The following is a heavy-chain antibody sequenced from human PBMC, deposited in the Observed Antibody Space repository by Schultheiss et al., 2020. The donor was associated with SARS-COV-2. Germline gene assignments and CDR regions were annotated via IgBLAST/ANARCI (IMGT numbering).Heavy chain of an antibody. V-gene: IGHV1-46*04. CDR2: INPSGGST. CDR3: ARSGDLPYYYYGLDV. Sequence: ASVKVSCKASGYTFTSYYMHWVRQAPGQGLEWMGIINPSGGSTRYEQKLQGRVTMTRDTSASTAYMELRSLTSDDTAVYYCARSGDLPYYYYGLDVWGQGTTVTVSS. J-gene: IGHJ6*02. D-gene: IGHD3-10*01. CDR1: GYTFTSYY.